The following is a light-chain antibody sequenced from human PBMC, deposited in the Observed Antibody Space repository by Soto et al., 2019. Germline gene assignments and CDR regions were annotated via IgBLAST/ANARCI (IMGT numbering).Light chain of an antibody. CDR2: SAS. V-gene: IGKV3-15*01. J-gene: IGKJ1*01. CDR3: QQYNNWPPWT. Sequence: EIVMTQSPATLSVSPGGRATLSCRASQSISDTLAWYQQKPGQAPRLLIYSASRGATGIPARFSGSRSGKEFTLTISSLQSEDFAVYYGQQYNNWPPWTVGLGTKVDIK. CDR1: QSISDT.